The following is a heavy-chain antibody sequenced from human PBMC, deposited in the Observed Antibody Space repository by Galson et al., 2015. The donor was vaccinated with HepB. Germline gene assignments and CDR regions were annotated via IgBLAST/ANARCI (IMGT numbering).Heavy chain of an antibody. CDR2: IKQDGSEK. CDR3: ARDPVVVPAAMDDYYGMDV. V-gene: IGHV3-7*03. D-gene: IGHD2-2*01. CDR1: GFTFSSYW. Sequence: SLRLSCAASGFTFSSYWMSWVRQAPGKGLEWVANIKQDGSEKYYVDSVKGRFTISRDNAKNSLYLQMNSLRAEDTAVYYCARDPVVVPAAMDDYYGMDVWGQGTTVTVSS. J-gene: IGHJ6*02.